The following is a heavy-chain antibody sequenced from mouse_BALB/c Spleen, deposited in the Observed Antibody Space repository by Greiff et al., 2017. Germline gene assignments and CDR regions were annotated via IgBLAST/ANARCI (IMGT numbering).Heavy chain of an antibody. Sequence: EVKLMESGAELVKPGASVKLSCTASGFNIKDTYMHWVKQRPEQGLEWIGRIDPANGNTKYDPKFQGKATITADTSSNTAYLQLSSLTSEDTAVYYCARSNYDYAMDYWGQGTSVTVSS. D-gene: IGHD2-5*01. CDR1: GFNIKDTY. CDR3: ARSNYDYAMDY. V-gene: IGHV14-3*02. J-gene: IGHJ4*01. CDR2: IDPANGNT.